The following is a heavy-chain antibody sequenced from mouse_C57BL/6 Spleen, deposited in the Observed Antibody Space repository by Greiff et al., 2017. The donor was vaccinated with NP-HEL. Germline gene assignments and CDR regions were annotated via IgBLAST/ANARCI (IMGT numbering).Heavy chain of an antibody. Sequence: EVHLVESGPGLVKPSQSLSLTCSVTGYSITSGYYWNWIRQFPGNKLEWMGYISYDGSNNYNPSLKNRISITRDTSKNQFFLKLNSVTTEDTATYYCAREHYYGSSHWYFDVWGTGTTVTVSS. J-gene: IGHJ1*03. CDR3: AREHYYGSSHWYFDV. V-gene: IGHV3-6*01. CDR1: GYSITSGYY. D-gene: IGHD1-1*01. CDR2: ISYDGSN.